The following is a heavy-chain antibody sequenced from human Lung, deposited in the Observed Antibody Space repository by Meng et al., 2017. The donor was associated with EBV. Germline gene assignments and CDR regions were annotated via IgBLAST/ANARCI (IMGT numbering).Heavy chain of an antibody. J-gene: IGHJ4*02. CDR1: GYTFTSYA. D-gene: IGHD2-15*01. Sequence: QVELVLSVSELEKPGASVKVSCKASGYTFTSYAMNWVRQAPGQGLEWMGWINTNTGNPTYAQGFTGRFVFSLDTSVSTAYLQISSLKAADTAVYYCARLYCSGGSCYTIDYWGQGTLVTVSS. V-gene: IGHV7-4-1*02. CDR3: ARLYCSGGSCYTIDY. CDR2: INTNTGNP.